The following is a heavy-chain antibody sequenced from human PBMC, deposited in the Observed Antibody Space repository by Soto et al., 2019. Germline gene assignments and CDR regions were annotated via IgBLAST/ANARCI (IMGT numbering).Heavy chain of an antibody. D-gene: IGHD5-12*01. CDR2: INWKGSTT. CDR1: GFTFGDFG. V-gene: IGHV3-20*04. Sequence: PGGSVRLSCAASGFTFGDFGLNWVRQVPGKGLEWVSGINWKGSTTAYAESVKGRFTISRDNAKNSVYLQLNSLRAGDTALYFCARASFGGYENFFNYWGQGTLVTVSS. CDR3: ARASFGGYENFFNY. J-gene: IGHJ4*02.